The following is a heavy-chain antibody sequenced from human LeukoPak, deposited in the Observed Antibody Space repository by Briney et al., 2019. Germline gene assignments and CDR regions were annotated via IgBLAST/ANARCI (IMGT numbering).Heavy chain of an antibody. Sequence: ASVKVSCKVSGYTLTELSIHWVRQTPGKGLEWMGGFDPEDGETIYAQKFQGRVTMTEDTSTDTVYMELSSLSSEDTAVYYCARDKNWGPDYWGQGTLVIVSS. D-gene: IGHD7-27*01. J-gene: IGHJ4*02. V-gene: IGHV1-24*01. CDR2: FDPEDGET. CDR3: ARDKNWGPDY. CDR1: GYTLTELS.